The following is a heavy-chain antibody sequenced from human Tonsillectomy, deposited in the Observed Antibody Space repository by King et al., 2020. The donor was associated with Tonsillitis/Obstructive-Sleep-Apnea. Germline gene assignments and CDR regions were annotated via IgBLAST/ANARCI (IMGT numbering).Heavy chain of an antibody. CDR1: GGSISSYY. V-gene: IGHV4-59*01. Sequence: VQLQESGPGLVKPSETLSLTCTVSGGSISSYYWSWIRQPPGKGLEWIGYIYYSGSTNYNPSLKSRVTISVDTSKNQFSLKLSSVTAADTAVYYCAGGSILVVPLVYWGQGTLVTVSS. D-gene: IGHD2-2*01. J-gene: IGHJ4*02. CDR3: AGGSILVVPLVY. CDR2: IYYSGST.